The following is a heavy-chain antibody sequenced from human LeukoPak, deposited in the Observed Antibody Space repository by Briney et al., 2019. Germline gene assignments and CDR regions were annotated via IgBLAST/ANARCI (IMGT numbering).Heavy chain of an antibody. CDR1: GFTFRSYT. Sequence: GGSLRHSCAASGFTFRSYTMNWIRQAPGKGLEWVSSISGPGSHIYYSDSVKGRFTISRDNAKNSLHLQMNSLRAEDTAVYYCVRDTSGPDYWGQGTLVTVSS. CDR3: VRDTSGPDY. J-gene: IGHJ4*02. CDR2: ISGPGSHI. V-gene: IGHV3-21*01. D-gene: IGHD5-12*01.